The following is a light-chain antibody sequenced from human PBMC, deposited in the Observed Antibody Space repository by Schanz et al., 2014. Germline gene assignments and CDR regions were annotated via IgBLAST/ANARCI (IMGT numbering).Light chain of an antibody. CDR1: SNDVGSSYL. Sequence: QSALTQPASVSGSPGQSITISCTGTSNDVGSSYLVSWYQHHPGKAPNLMIYEASKRPSGVSNRFSGSKSDNTASLTISGLQPEDEADYYCCSYTTSSTTVFGTGTKVTVL. CDR2: EAS. CDR3: CSYTTSSTTV. J-gene: IGLJ1*01. V-gene: IGLV2-14*02.